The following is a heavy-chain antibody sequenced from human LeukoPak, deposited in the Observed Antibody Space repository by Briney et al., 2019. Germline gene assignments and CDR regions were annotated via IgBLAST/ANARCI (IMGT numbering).Heavy chain of an antibody. Sequence: GASVKVSCKASGYTFISYGISWVRQAPGQGLEWMGWISAYNGNTNYAQKLQGRVTMTADTNTNTVSMELRSLRFDDTAVYFCARDYILPLETDNGDGFAIWGQGTVVTVSS. CDR1: GYTFISYG. J-gene: IGHJ3*02. CDR2: ISAYNGNT. V-gene: IGHV1-18*01. CDR3: ARDYILPLETDNGDGFAI. D-gene: IGHD3-3*02.